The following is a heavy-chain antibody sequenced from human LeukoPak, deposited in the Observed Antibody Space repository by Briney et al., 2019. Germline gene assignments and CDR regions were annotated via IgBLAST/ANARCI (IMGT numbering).Heavy chain of an antibody. CDR2: IYHSGST. D-gene: IGHD4-17*01. CDR1: GGSISSYY. V-gene: IGHV4-38-2*02. J-gene: IGHJ4*02. CDR3: ARQDHGDSTFDY. Sequence: PSETLSLTCTVSGGSISSYYWGWIRQPPGKGLEWIGSIYHSGSTYYNPSLKSRVTISVDTSKNQFSLKLSSVTAADTAVYYCARQDHGDSTFDYWGQGTLVTVSS.